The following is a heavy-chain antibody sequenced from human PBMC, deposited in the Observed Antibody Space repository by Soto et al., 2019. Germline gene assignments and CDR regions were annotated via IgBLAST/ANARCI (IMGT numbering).Heavy chain of an antibody. V-gene: IGHV1-18*01. D-gene: IGHD1-1*01. CDR2: ISAHNGNT. J-gene: IGHJ4*02. CDR1: GYGFTTYG. CDR3: ARGRYADY. Sequence: QVHLVQSGAEVKKPGASVKVSCKGSGYGFTTYGITWVRQAPGQGLEWMAWISAHNGNTNYAQKLQGRVTVTRDTSTSTANMELRSLRSDDTSVYYCARGRYADYWGQGALVTVSS.